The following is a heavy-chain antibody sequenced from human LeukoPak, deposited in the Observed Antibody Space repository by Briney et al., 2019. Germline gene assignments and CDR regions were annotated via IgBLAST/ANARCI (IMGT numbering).Heavy chain of an antibody. CDR1: GGSISGYH. CDR3: ARTGQQLAFAS. J-gene: IGHJ5*01. V-gene: IGHV4-59*01. CDR2: IYDSGTT. D-gene: IGHD6-13*01. Sequence: PSETLSLTCTVSGGSISGYHWHWIRQPPGKGLEWIGCIYDSGTTNYNPSLKSRVTISGDTSKNQFSLKLSSVTAADTAVYFCARTGQQLAFASWCQGTLVTISS.